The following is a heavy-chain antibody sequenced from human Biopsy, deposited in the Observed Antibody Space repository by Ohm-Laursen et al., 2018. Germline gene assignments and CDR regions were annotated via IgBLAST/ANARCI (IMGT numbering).Heavy chain of an antibody. D-gene: IGHD2-2*01. V-gene: IGHV3-21*01. CDR2: ISSSSDNI. CDR1: GFTLSSYS. J-gene: IGHJ5*02. CDR3: ATEVVPAGIGGHWLDP. Sequence: SLRLSCAAPGFTLSSYSMNWVRQTPGKGLEWVSTISSSSDNIYYVDPVKSRFTISRDNAKNSLYLQMNSLRAEDTAVYYCATEVVPAGIGGHWLDPWGQGTLVTVSS.